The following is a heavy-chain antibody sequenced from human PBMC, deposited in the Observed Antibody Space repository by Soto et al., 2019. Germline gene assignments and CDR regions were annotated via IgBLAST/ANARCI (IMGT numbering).Heavy chain of an antibody. V-gene: IGHV4-61*01. D-gene: IGHD5-12*01. Sequence: SETLSLTGTVSGGSVSSGSYYWSWIRQPPGKGLEWIGYIYYSGSTNYNPSLKSRVTISVDTSKNQFSLKLSSVTAADTAVYYCARVGQMATITWFDPWGQGTLVTVSS. J-gene: IGHJ5*02. CDR3: ARVGQMATITWFDP. CDR2: IYYSGST. CDR1: GGSVSSGSYY.